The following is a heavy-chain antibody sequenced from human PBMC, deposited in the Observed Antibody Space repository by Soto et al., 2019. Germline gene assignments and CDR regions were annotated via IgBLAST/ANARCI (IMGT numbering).Heavy chain of an antibody. CDR2: INPGDSNT. Sequence: GESLKISCRASGYSFSNYWIGWVRQMPGKGLEWMGIINPGDSNTRYSPSFQGQVTISADKSISTAYLQWSGLRASDTAIYYCARQNVVRGAKWFDPWGQGTLVTVSS. V-gene: IGHV5-51*01. CDR1: GYSFSNYW. D-gene: IGHD3-10*01. J-gene: IGHJ5*02. CDR3: ARQNVVRGAKWFDP.